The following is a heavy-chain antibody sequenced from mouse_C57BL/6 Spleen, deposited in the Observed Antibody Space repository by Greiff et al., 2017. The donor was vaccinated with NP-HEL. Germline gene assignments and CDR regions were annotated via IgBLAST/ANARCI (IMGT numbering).Heavy chain of an antibody. CDR2: INPGSGGT. CDR3: ARHVYGSFFAY. J-gene: IGHJ3*01. D-gene: IGHD1-1*01. V-gene: IGHV1-54*01. CDR1: GYAFTNYL. Sequence: QVHVKQSGAELVRPGTSVKVSCKASGYAFTNYLIEWVKQRPGQGLEWIGVINPGSGGTNYNEKFKGKATLTADKSSSTAYMQLSSLTSEDSAVYFCARHVYGSFFAYWGQGTLVTVSA.